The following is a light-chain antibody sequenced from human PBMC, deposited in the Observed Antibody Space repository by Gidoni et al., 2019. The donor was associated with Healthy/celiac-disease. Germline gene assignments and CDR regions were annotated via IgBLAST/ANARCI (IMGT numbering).Light chain of an antibody. V-gene: IGKV2-28*01. CDR2: LGS. J-gene: IGKJ1*01. CDR1: QSLLHSNGSNY. Sequence: DIVMTQSPLSLPVTPGESASISCRPSQSLLHSNGSNYLAWYLQKPGQSPQLLIYLGSNRASGGPDRCSGRGSGTDFTPKISRGEAEDVGVYYCMQARQTPRTFGQGTKVEIK. CDR3: MQARQTPRT.